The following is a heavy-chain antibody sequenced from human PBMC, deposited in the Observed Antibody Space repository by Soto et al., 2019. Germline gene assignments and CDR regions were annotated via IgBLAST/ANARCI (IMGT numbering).Heavy chain of an antibody. D-gene: IGHD6-19*01. J-gene: IGHJ6*03. V-gene: IGHV1-18*01. Sequence: QDPLVQSGAEVKKPGASVTVSCKASGYSFTNYGVTWVRQAPGQGLEWMGWISAFNGNTHYAQNLQGRVPMTTDASTSTAYMELRSLRSDDTAVYYCARDRGVAPPVAGNTHYYYYMDVWGKGTTVTVSS. CDR3: ARDRGVAPPVAGNTHYYYYMDV. CDR2: ISAFNGNT. CDR1: GYSFTNYG.